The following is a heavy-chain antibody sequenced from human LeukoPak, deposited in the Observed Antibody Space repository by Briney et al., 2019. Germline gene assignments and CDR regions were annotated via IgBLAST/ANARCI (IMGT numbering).Heavy chain of an antibody. D-gene: IGHD2-21*02. Sequence: SETLSLTCTVSGGSISSSSYYWGWIRQSPGKGLEWIGSIYHGGSTYYNPSLRSRVIVSVDTSKNHFSLKMSSVTAADTAVYYCARDLASCAGDCYSDGFDYWGQGTLVTVSS. CDR2: IYHGGST. J-gene: IGHJ4*02. CDR1: GGSISSSSYY. CDR3: ARDLASCAGDCYSDGFDY. V-gene: IGHV4-39*07.